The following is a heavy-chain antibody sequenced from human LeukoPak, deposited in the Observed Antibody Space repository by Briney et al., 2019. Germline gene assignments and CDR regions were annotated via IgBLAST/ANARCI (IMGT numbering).Heavy chain of an antibody. CDR1: GFTFTSCA. J-gene: IGHJ4*02. CDR3: ATPWTAVATFHRLDY. Sequence: GGSLRLPCAASGFTFTSCAMSWVRQAPGKGLEWVSTISGGGVTTYYADSVKGRFTISRDNSKNTVYLQMNSLRAEDTAIYYCATPWTAVATFHRLDYWGQGTLVTVSS. D-gene: IGHD3/OR15-3a*01. CDR2: ISGGGVTT. V-gene: IGHV3-23*01.